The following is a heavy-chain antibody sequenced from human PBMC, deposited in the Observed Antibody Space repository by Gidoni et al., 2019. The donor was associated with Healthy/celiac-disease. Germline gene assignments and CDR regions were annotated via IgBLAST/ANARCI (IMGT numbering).Heavy chain of an antibody. V-gene: IGHV3-23*01. CDR1: GFTFSSYA. CDR2: ISGSGGST. Sequence: EVQLLESGGGLVQSGGSLRLSCAASGFTFSSYAMSWVRQAPGKGLEWVSAISGSGGSTYYADSVKGRFTISRDNSKNTLYLQMNSLRAEDTAVYYCAKDQRGDFWSGYYIPPGAFDIWGQGTMVTVSS. D-gene: IGHD3-3*01. J-gene: IGHJ3*02. CDR3: AKDQRGDFWSGYYIPPGAFDI.